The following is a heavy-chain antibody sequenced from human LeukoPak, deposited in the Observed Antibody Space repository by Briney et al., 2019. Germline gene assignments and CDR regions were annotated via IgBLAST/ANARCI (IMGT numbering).Heavy chain of an antibody. D-gene: IGHD3-10*01. CDR2: INPNRGGT. Sequence: ASVKVSCKASGYTFTGCYMHWVRQAPGQGLEWMGRINPNRGGTNYAQKFQGRVTMTRDTSISTAYMELSRLRSDDTAVYYCARDLARGLSSSWGQGTMVTVSS. CDR1: GYTFTGCY. V-gene: IGHV1-2*06. CDR3: ARDLARGLSSS. J-gene: IGHJ3*01.